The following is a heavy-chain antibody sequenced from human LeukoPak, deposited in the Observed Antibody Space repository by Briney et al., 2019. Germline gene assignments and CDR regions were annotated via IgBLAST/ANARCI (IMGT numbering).Heavy chain of an antibody. CDR3: ARSGGSRGTVTPPGDF. J-gene: IGHJ4*02. V-gene: IGHV1-3*03. CDR2: FNADTGNT. D-gene: IGHD4-17*01. Sequence: ASVKVSCKASGYTFTTYTMHWVRQAPGQRLEWMGWFNADTGNTKCSQEFQGRLTITRDTSASTVYMDLSSLKSEDMAVYYCARSGGSRGTVTPPGDFWGQGTLVTVSS. CDR1: GYTFTTYT.